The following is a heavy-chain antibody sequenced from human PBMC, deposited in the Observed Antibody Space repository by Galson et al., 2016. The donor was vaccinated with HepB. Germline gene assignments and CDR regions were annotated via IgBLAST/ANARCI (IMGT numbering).Heavy chain of an antibody. Sequence: SETLSLTCTVSGDSINSGYWSWIRRPPGKGLDWIGYISYDGNTNYNPSLKSRVTISLDTSKNQIFLNLTAVTTADTAVYYCARRSFCGDDCFPFDSWGQGTLVSVSS. CDR3: ARRSFCGDDCFPFDS. CDR2: ISYDGNT. V-gene: IGHV4-59*01. J-gene: IGHJ4*02. D-gene: IGHD2-21*02. CDR1: GDSINSGY.